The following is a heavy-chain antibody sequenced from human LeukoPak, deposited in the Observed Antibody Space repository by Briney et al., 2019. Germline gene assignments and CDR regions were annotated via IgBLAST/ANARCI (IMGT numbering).Heavy chain of an antibody. Sequence: GGSLRLSCAASGFTFSSYAMHWVRQAPGRGLEWVAVISYGGSDKYYADSVKGRFTISRDNSKNTLYLQMNSLRAEDTAVYYCARAPREGYDFWSGYRYMDVWGKGTTVTVSS. CDR2: ISYGGSDK. CDR1: GFTFSSYA. CDR3: ARAPREGYDFWSGYRYMDV. J-gene: IGHJ6*03. V-gene: IGHV3-30*04. D-gene: IGHD3-3*01.